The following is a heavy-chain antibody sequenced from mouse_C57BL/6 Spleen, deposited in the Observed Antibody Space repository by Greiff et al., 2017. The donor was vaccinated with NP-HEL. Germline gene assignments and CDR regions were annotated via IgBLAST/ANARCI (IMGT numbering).Heavy chain of an antibody. V-gene: IGHV5-9-1*02. D-gene: IGHD6-1*01. Sequence: EVKLVESGEGLVKPGGSLKLSCAASGFTFSSYAMSWVRQTPEKRLEWVAYISSGGDYIYYADTVKGRFTISRDNARNTLYLQMSSLKSEDTAMYYCTRATGYYAMDYWGQGTSVTVSS. CDR3: TRATGYYAMDY. CDR1: GFTFSSYA. CDR2: ISSGGDYI. J-gene: IGHJ4*01.